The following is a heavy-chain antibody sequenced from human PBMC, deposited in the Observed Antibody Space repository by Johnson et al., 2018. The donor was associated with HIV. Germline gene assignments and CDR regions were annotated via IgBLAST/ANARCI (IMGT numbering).Heavy chain of an antibody. CDR3: AKRSEDSSGYYFDALDI. Sequence: VQLVESGGGLVQPGRSLRLSCAASGFTFDDYAMHWVRQVPGKGLEWVSGISWNSGSIGYADSVKGRFTISRDNAKNSLYLQMNSLRTEDTALYYCAKRSEDSSGYYFDALDIWGQGTMVTVSS. D-gene: IGHD3-22*01. V-gene: IGHV3-9*01. J-gene: IGHJ3*02. CDR1: GFTFDDYA. CDR2: ISWNSGSI.